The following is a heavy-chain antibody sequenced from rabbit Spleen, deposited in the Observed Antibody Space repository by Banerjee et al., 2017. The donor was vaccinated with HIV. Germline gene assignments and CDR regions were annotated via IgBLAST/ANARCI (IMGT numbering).Heavy chain of an antibody. D-gene: IGHD4-2*01. CDR2: IATGANNT. CDR3: ARYFAGVIGWTFGW. Sequence: QSLEESGGDLVKPGASLTLTCTASGFSFSSTYIMCWVRQAPGKGLEWIACIATGANNTNYASWAKGRFTISKASSTTLTLQMTSLTAADTATYFCARYFAGVIGWTFGWWGPRTLVTVS. CDR1: GFSFSSTYI. J-gene: IGHJ4*01. V-gene: IGHV1S40*01.